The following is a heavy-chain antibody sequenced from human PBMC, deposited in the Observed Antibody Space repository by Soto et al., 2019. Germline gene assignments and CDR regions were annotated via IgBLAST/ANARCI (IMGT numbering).Heavy chain of an antibody. J-gene: IGHJ4*02. CDR1: GFTFNTYA. Sequence: PGGSLRLSCAASGFTFNTYALHWVRQAPGQGLEWVAVVSFDGSDIYYADSVKGRFTISRDNSKNTLYLYMSSLRPDDTAVYFCARDSDTYCSGGSCYPQDSWGQGTLVTVSS. CDR2: VSFDGSDI. CDR3: ARDSDTYCSGGSCYPQDS. D-gene: IGHD2-15*01. V-gene: IGHV3-30-3*01.